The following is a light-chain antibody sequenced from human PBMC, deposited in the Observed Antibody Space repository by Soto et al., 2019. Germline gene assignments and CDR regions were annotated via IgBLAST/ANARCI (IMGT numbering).Light chain of an antibody. J-gene: IGLJ1*01. V-gene: IGLV2-14*01. CDR1: SSNVGGYNY. CDR3: SSYTSRSTLV. Sequence: QSVLTQPASVSGSPGQSITISCTGTSSNVGGYNYVSWYQQHPGKAPKLMIYEVTNRPSGVSNRFSGSKSGNTASLTISGLQADDEADYYCSSYTSRSTLVFGTGTKVTVL. CDR2: EVT.